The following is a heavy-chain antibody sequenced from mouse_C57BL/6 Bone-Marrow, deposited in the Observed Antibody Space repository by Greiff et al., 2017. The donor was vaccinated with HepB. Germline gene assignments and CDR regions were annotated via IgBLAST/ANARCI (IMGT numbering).Heavy chain of an antibody. D-gene: IGHD1-1*01. J-gene: IGHJ1*03. CDR2: ISSGGDYI. Sequence: EVQGVESGEGLVKPGGSLKLSCAASGFTFSSYAMSWVRQTPEKRLEWVAYISSGGDYIYYADTVKGRFTISRDNARNTLYLQMSSLNSEDTAMYYCTRAGDYGSSHWYFDVWGTGTTVTVSS. CDR1: GFTFSSYA. V-gene: IGHV5-9-1*02. CDR3: TRAGDYGSSHWYFDV.